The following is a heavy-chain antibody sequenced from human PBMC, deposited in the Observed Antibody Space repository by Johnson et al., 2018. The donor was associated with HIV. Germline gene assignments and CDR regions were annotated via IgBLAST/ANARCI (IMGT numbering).Heavy chain of an antibody. CDR2: ISYDGSNK. D-gene: IGHD1-26*01. CDR3: AKCLDSGSYYGDHAFDI. Sequence: VQLVESGGGVVQPGRSLRLSCAASGFTFSSYGMHWVRQAPGKGLEWVAVISYDGSNKYSADSVKGRFTISRDNSKNTLYLQMNSLRAEDTAVYYCAKCLDSGSYYGDHAFDIWGQGTMVIVSS. CDR1: GFTFSSYG. J-gene: IGHJ3*02. V-gene: IGHV3-30*18.